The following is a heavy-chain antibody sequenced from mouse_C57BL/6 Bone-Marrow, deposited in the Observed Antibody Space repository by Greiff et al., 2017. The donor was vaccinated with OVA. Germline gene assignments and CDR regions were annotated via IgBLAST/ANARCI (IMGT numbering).Heavy chain of an antibody. J-gene: IGHJ1*03. D-gene: IGHD2-3*01. CDR1: GYTFTSYW. CDR3: ARRGRGYLWYFDV. V-gene: IGHV1-64*01. CDR2: IHPNSGST. Sequence: VQLQQPGAELVKPGASVKLSCKASGYTFTSYWMHWVKQRPGQGLEWIGMIHPNSGSTNYNEKFKSKATLTVDKSSSTAYMQLSSLTSEDSAVYYCARRGRGYLWYFDVWGTGTTVTVSS.